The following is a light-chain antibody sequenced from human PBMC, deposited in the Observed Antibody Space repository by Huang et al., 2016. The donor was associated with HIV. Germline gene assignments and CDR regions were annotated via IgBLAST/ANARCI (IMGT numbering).Light chain of an antibody. V-gene: IGKV1-5*03. J-gene: IGKJ2*01. CDR1: QSIATW. CDR2: QAS. Sequence: DTQMTQSPSTLSASVGDRVTITCRASQSIATWLAWYQQKEGRAPKLLMFQASSLESGVPSRFRGSGSGTEFTLTISSLQADDFATYFCQQYNSYPYTFGQGTKLEIK. CDR3: QQYNSYPYT.